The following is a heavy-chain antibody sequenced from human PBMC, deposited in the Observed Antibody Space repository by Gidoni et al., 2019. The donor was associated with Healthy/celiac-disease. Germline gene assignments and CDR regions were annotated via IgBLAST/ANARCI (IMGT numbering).Heavy chain of an antibody. Sequence: EVQLLESGGGLVQPGGSLRVSCAASGFTFSSYAISWVRQAPGKGLEWVSAISGSGGSTYYADSVKGRFTISRDNSKNTLYLQMNSLRAEDTAVYYCAKRSQLGGYPLGYWGQGTLVTVSS. J-gene: IGHJ4*02. V-gene: IGHV3-23*01. CDR3: AKRSQLGGYPLGY. D-gene: IGHD3-22*01. CDR2: ISGSGGST. CDR1: GFTFSSYA.